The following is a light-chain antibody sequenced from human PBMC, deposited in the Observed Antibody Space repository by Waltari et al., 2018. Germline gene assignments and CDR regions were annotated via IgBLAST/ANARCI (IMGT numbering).Light chain of an antibody. J-gene: IGLJ2*01. CDR3: QTWDLIAVT. V-gene: IGLV3-1*01. CDR2: QNN. Sequence: SYEVTQPPSLSVSPGQTASLTCSGENLGHKYTSWYQQRPAQSPILGMHQNNVRPSGIPERFSGSSSGNTSTLTISGTLSMDEAVYYCQTWDLIAVTFGGGTQLTVL. CDR1: NLGHKY.